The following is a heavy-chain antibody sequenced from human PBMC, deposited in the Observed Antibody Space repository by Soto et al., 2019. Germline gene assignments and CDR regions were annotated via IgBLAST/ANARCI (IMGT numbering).Heavy chain of an antibody. CDR3: ARSGIYPGYCSGGGCSLAPDY. Sequence: GGSLRLSCAASGFTFSNYWMRWVRQAPGKGLVWVSRINSDGSSTSYADSVKGRFTISRDNAKNTLYLQMNSLRAEDAAVYYCARSGIYPGYCSGGGCSLAPDYWGQGTLVTVSS. CDR1: GFTFSNYW. CDR2: INSDGSST. V-gene: IGHV3-74*01. J-gene: IGHJ4*02. D-gene: IGHD2-15*01.